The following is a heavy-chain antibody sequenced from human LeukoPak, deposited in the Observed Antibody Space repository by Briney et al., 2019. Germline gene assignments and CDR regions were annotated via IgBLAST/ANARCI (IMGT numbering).Heavy chain of an antibody. Sequence: PGGSLRLSCAASGFTFSSYGMHWVRQAPGKGLEWVAVISCDGSNRDYADSLKGRFTISRDNSKNTLYLQMNSLRAEDTAVYYCAKEVVRGVIPNPNYYYYGMDVWGKGTTVTVSS. CDR3: AKEVVRGVIPNPNYYYYGMDV. J-gene: IGHJ6*04. CDR2: ISCDGSNR. V-gene: IGHV3-30*18. CDR1: GFTFSSYG. D-gene: IGHD3-10*01.